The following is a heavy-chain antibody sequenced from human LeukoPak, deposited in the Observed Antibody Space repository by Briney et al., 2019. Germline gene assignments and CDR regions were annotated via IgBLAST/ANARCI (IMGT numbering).Heavy chain of an antibody. J-gene: IGHJ4*02. CDR3: ARGTYYYDSSGYRSLDY. CDR2: IYSGGST. Sequence: GGSLRLSCAASGFTVSSKYMSWVRQAPGKGLEWVSVIYSGGSTYYADSVKGRFTISRDNSKNTLYLQMNSLRAEDTAVYYCARGTYYYDSSGYRSLDYWGQGTLVTVSS. CDR1: GFTVSSKY. V-gene: IGHV3-66*01. D-gene: IGHD3-22*01.